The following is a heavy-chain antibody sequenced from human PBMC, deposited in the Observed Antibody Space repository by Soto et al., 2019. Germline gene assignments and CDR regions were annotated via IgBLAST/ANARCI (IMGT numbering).Heavy chain of an antibody. CDR2: INPSGGST. CDR3: ASDTNTYYDFWSGRRGGGYYYYMDV. CDR1: GYTFTSYY. Sequence: GASVKVSCKASGYTFTSYYMHWVRQAPGQGLEWMGIINPSGGSTSYAQKFQGRVTMTRDTSTSTVYMELSSLRSEDTAVYYCASDTNTYYDFWSGRRGGGYYYYMDVWGKGTTVTVSS. D-gene: IGHD3-3*01. V-gene: IGHV1-46*03. J-gene: IGHJ6*03.